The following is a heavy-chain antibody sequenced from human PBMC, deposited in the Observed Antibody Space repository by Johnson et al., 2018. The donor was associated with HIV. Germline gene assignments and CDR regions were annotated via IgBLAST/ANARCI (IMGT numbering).Heavy chain of an antibody. CDR3: AKDQYSSSWYVANAFDI. J-gene: IGHJ3*02. CDR1: GITFDDYA. Sequence: VQLVESGGGLVQSGRSLRLSCAASGITFDDYAMHWVRQAPGKGLEWVSGISWNSGSIGYADSVKGRFTISRDNAKNSLYLQMNSLRPEDPALYYCAKDQYSSSWYVANAFDIWGQGTMVTVSS. CDR2: ISWNSGSI. D-gene: IGHD6-13*01. V-gene: IGHV3-9*01.